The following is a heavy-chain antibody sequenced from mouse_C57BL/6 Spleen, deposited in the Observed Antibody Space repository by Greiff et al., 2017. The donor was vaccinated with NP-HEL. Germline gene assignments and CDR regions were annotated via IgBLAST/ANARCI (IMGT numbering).Heavy chain of an antibody. CDR3: ARGWSYYFDY. Sequence: QVQLQQSGPELVKPGASVKISCKASGYSFTRYYIHWVKQRPGQGLEWIGWIYPGSGNTKYNEKFKGKATLTADTSSSTAYMQLSSLTSEDSAVYYCARGWSYYFDYWGQGTTLTVSS. CDR2: IYPGSGNT. CDR1: GYSFTRYY. D-gene: IGHD1-1*02. V-gene: IGHV1-66*01. J-gene: IGHJ2*01.